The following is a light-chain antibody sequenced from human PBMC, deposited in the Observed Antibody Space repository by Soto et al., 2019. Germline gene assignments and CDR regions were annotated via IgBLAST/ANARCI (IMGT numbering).Light chain of an antibody. CDR1: SSDVGGYNS. CDR3: GSYASTATRV. Sequence: QSVLTQPASVSGSPGQSITISCTGTSSDVGGYNSVSWYQQHPGKAPQLMIYDVSYRPSGVSDRFSGSKSGNTASLTVSGLRAEDEADYYCGSYASTATRVFGGGTKVTVL. V-gene: IGLV2-14*01. J-gene: IGLJ3*02. CDR2: DVS.